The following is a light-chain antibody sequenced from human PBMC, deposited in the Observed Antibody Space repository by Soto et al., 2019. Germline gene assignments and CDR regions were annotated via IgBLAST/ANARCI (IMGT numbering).Light chain of an antibody. CDR2: EVN. Sequence: QSALTQPPSASGSPGQSITISCTVTSSDVGGYNYVSWYQQHPGSAPKLIIHEVNKRPSGVPDRFSGSKSGNTASLTVTGLQAEDEAAYYCSSYAGSNILVVGEGTKLTVL. CDR3: SSYAGSNILV. J-gene: IGLJ2*01. V-gene: IGLV2-8*01. CDR1: SSDVGGYNY.